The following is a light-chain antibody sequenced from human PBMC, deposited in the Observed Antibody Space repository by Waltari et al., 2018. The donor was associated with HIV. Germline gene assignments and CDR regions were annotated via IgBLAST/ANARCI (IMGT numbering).Light chain of an antibody. CDR1: SSNIGAGFD. Sequence: HSVLTQPPSVSGAPGQRVTISCTGSSSNIGAGFDVHWYQHLPGTAPKLLIYRNRNRPSGVPDRFYGSKSGTSASLAITGLQAEDEADYYCQSYDSSLSALFGGGTKLTVL. J-gene: IGLJ2*01. V-gene: IGLV1-40*01. CDR2: RNR. CDR3: QSYDSSLSAL.